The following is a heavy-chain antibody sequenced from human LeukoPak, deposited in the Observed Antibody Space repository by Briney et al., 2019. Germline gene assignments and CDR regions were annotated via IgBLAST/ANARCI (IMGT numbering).Heavy chain of an antibody. J-gene: IGHJ4*02. CDR3: AGYDFWSGGHFFY. Sequence: ASVKVSCKVSGYTLTELSMHWVRQAPGKGLEWMGGFDPEDGETIYAQKFQGRVTMAEDTSTDTAYMELSNLRSEDTAVYYCAGYDFWSGGHFFYWGQGTLVTVSS. V-gene: IGHV1-24*01. CDR1: GYTLTELS. CDR2: FDPEDGET. D-gene: IGHD3-3*01.